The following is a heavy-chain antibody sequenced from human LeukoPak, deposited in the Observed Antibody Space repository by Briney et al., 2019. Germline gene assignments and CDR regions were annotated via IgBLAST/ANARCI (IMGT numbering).Heavy chain of an antibody. CDR2: ISSSSSTI. CDR3: ARDRTAAAVTNWFDP. V-gene: IGHV3-48*01. CDR1: GFTFSSYS. D-gene: IGHD6-13*01. Sequence: GGSLRLSCAASGFTFSSYSMNWVRQAPGKGLEWVSYISSSSSTIYYADSVKGRFTISRDNAKNSLYLQMNSLRAEDTAVYYCARDRTAAAVTNWFDPWGQGTLVTVSS. J-gene: IGHJ5*02.